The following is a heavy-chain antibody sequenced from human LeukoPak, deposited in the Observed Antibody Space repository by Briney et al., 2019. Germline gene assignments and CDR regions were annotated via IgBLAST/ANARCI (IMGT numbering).Heavy chain of an antibody. CDR3: ARGGTITGTTDY. Sequence: PGVSLRLSCAVSGVTFSSHGMNWVRQAPGKGLEWLSYISSGSTSINYADSVRGRFTISRDNAKNSLYLQMNSLRAEDTALYYCARGGTITGTTDYWGQGTLVTVSS. CDR2: ISSGSTSI. V-gene: IGHV3-48*01. CDR1: GVTFSSHG. D-gene: IGHD1-20*01. J-gene: IGHJ4*02.